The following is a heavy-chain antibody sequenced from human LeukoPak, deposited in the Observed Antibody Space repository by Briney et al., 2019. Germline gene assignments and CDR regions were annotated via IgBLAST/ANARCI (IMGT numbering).Heavy chain of an antibody. CDR2: IYGGGGT. D-gene: IGHD2-15*01. J-gene: IGHJ4*02. Sequence: GGSLRLSCAASGFTFSSCSMSWVRQAPGKGLEWVSVIYGGGGTYYADSVKGRFTISRDNSKNTLSLQMNSLRAEDTAVYYCAATNIGYCSGGSCPEHYWGQGTLVTVSS. V-gene: IGHV3-53*01. CDR3: AATNIGYCSGGSCPEHY. CDR1: GFTFSSCS.